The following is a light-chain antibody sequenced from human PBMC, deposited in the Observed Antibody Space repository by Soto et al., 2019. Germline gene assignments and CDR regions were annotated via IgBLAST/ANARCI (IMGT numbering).Light chain of an antibody. Sequence: QSVLTQPPSMSAAPGQKVPISCSGSSSNIGDNFVSWYQHLPGTAPKLLIFDNNQRPSEIPDRFFGSKSGTIATLAITGPQTGDEAVYYCATWDSKLSAVVFGGGTKVTVL. CDR3: ATWDSKLSAVV. CDR1: SSNIGDNF. CDR2: DNN. V-gene: IGLV1-51*01. J-gene: IGLJ2*01.